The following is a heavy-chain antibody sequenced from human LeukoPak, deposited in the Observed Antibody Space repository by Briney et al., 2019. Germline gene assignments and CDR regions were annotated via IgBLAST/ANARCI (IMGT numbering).Heavy chain of an antibody. J-gene: IGHJ4*02. CDR3: ARGAVAGANFDY. V-gene: IGHV3-74*01. CDR2: ITTEGSGT. D-gene: IGHD1-26*01. CDR1: GFTFDRYW. Sequence: PGGSLRLSCADSGFTFDRYWMHWVRQPPGKGLSWVSHITTEGSGTSYADSVKGRFTISRDNAKKTLYLQMNSLRAEDTAVYYCARGAVAGANFDYWGLGTLVTVSS.